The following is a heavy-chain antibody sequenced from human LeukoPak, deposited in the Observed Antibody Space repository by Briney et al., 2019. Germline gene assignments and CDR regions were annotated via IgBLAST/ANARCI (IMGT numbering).Heavy chain of an antibody. Sequence: GGSLRLSCAASGFTFSSYGMHWVRQAPGKGLEWVAFIRFDGNNKYYADSVKGRFTISRDNSKNTLYLQMNNLRAEDTAVYSCAKDSRYFDYTHYFDYWGQGPLVTVSS. CDR2: IRFDGNNK. J-gene: IGHJ4*02. CDR1: GFTFSSYG. D-gene: IGHD3-9*01. CDR3: AKDSRYFDYTHYFDY. V-gene: IGHV3-30*02.